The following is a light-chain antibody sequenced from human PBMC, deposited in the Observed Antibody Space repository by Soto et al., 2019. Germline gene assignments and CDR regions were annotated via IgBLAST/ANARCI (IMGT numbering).Light chain of an antibody. CDR1: SSDVGVYNY. CDR2: EVS. V-gene: IGLV2-14*01. CDR3: SSYTISSTLGV. Sequence: QSALTQPASVSGSPGQSITISCTGTSSDVGVYNYVSWYQQYPGKAPKFMIYEVSNRPSGVSNRFSGSQSGTTASLTISGLQTEDEADHYRSSYTISSTLGVFGGGTKLTVL. J-gene: IGLJ3*02.